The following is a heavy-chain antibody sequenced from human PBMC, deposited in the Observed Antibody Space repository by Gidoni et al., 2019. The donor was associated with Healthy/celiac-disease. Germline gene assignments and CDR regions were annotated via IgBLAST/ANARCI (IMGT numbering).Heavy chain of an antibody. V-gene: IGHV3-23*01. D-gene: IGHD5-18*01. Sequence: EVQLLESGGGLVQPGGSLRLSCAASGFSFSSYAMSWVRQAPGKGLEWVSAISGSGGSTYYADSVEGRFTISRDNSKNTLYLQMNSLRAEDTAVYYCAKDNWKGGTWIQLLDYFDYWGQGTLVTVSS. J-gene: IGHJ4*02. CDR3: AKDNWKGGTWIQLLDYFDY. CDR1: GFSFSSYA. CDR2: ISGSGGST.